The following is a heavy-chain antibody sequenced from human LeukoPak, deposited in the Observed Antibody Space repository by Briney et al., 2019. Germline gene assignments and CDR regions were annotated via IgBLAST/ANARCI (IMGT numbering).Heavy chain of an antibody. J-gene: IGHJ4*02. V-gene: IGHV4-34*01. CDR2: INHSGST. Sequence: SETLSLNCAVYGGSFSGYYWSWIRQPPGKGLEWIGEINHSGSTNYNPSLKSRVTISVDTSKNQSSLKLSSVTAADTAVYYCARIGYSSGWYAANFDYWGQGTLVTVSS. CDR3: ARIGYSSGWYAANFDY. D-gene: IGHD6-19*01. CDR1: GGSFSGYY.